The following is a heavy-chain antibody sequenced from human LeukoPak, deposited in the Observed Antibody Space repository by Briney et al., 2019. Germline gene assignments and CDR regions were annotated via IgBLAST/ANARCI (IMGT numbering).Heavy chain of an antibody. V-gene: IGHV1-24*01. CDR1: GYTLTELS. Sequence: GASVKVSCKVSGYTLTELSMHWVRQAPGKGPEWMGGFDPEDGETIYAQKFQGRVTMTEDTSTDTAYMELSSLRSEDTAVYYCARDLGYSSGWVQKYNWFDPWGQGTLVTVSS. CDR3: ARDLGYSSGWVQKYNWFDP. CDR2: FDPEDGET. D-gene: IGHD6-19*01. J-gene: IGHJ5*02.